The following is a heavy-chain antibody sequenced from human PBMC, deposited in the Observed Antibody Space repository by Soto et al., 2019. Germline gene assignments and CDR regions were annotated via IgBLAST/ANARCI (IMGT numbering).Heavy chain of an antibody. V-gene: IGHV3-13*01. CDR1: GFTFSTYD. D-gene: IGHD3-22*01. CDR3: VRAYYDNGGYPLGGMDV. CDR2: IGTDDDT. J-gene: IGHJ6*02. Sequence: GGSLRLSCVGFGFTFSTYDMHWVRQTAGKGLEWVSSIGTDDDTYYQESVRERCTISREEAKTSLYLQIDSMRAGDKAVYYCVRAYYDNGGYPLGGMDVWGQGTMVTVSS.